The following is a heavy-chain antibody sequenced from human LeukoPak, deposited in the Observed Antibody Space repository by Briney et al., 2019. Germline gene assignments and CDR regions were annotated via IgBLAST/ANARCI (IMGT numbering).Heavy chain of an antibody. CDR2: ISGSGGST. CDR3: ASGSWYVDTPPY. Sequence: PGGTLRLSCAASGFTFSSYGMSWVRQAPGKGLEWVSAISGSGGSTYYADSVKGRFTISRDNSKNTLYLQMNSLRAEDTAVYYCASGSWYVDTPPYWGQGTLVTVSS. D-gene: IGHD6-13*01. J-gene: IGHJ4*02. CDR1: GFTFSSYG. V-gene: IGHV3-23*01.